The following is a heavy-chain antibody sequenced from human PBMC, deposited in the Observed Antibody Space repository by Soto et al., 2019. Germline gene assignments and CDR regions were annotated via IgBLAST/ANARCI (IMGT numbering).Heavy chain of an antibody. CDR1: GYTFTSYA. CDR2: INAGNGNT. V-gene: IGHV1-3*01. CDR3: ARDLGGWPDY. D-gene: IGHD2-15*01. Sequence: GPSVMISCNASGYTFTSYAIHWVRQAPGQRLEWMGWINAGNGNTKYSQKFQGRVTITRDTSASTAYMELSSLRSEDTAVYYCARDLGGWPDYWGQGTLVTVSS. J-gene: IGHJ4*02.